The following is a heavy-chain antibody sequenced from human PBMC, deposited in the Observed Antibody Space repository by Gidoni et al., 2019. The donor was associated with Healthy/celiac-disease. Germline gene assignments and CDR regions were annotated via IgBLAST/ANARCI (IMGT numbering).Heavy chain of an antibody. D-gene: IGHD5-12*01. V-gene: IGHV2-5*02. CDR2: IYWDDDK. CDR3: AHRTSGPWYFDL. Sequence: QITLKESGPTLVKPTQTLTLTCTFSGFALSTSGVGVGWIRQPPGKALEWLALIYWDDDKRYSPSLKSRLTITKDTSKNQVVLTMTNMDPVDTATYYCAHRTSGPWYFDLWGRGTLVTVSS. J-gene: IGHJ2*01. CDR1: GFALSTSGVG.